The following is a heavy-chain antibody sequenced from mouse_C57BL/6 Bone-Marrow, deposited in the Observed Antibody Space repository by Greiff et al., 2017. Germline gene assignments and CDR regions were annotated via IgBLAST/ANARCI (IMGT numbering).Heavy chain of an antibody. CDR1: GYTFTSYG. CDR2: IYPRSGNT. V-gene: IGHV1-81*01. CDR3: AIIQFAY. J-gene: IGHJ3*01. Sequence: QVQLQQSGAELARPGASVKLSCKASGYTFTSYGISWVKQRTGQGLEWIGEIYPRSGNTSYNEKFKGKATLTADKSSSTAYMELRSLTSEDSAVYFCAIIQFAYWGQGTLVTVSA.